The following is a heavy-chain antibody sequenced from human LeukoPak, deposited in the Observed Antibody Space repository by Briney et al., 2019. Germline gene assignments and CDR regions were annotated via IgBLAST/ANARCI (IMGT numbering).Heavy chain of an antibody. CDR1: GGSISSRPYY. V-gene: IGHV4-39*01. CDR3: ATLEIGDYYFDY. CDR2: ISYSGSI. J-gene: IGHJ4*02. D-gene: IGHD2-21*01. Sequence: PSETLSLTCPVTGGSISSRPYYSGWVRQPPRKGLEWIGSISYSGSIHYNPSLKSRVTISVDTSKNHFSLRLSSVTAADTAVYYCATLEIGDYYFDYWGQGTLVTVSS.